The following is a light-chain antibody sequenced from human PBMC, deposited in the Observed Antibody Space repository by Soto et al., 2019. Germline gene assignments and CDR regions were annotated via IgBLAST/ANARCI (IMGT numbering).Light chain of an antibody. V-gene: IGKV3-11*01. J-gene: IGKJ4*01. CDR3: QQRSNWPLT. CDR2: DAS. CDR1: QSVSSY. Sequence: EIVFTQSPATLSLSPGERATLSCRASQSVSSYLAWYQQKPGQAPRLLIYDASNRATGIPARFSGSGSGTDFTLTISSLEPEDFAVYYCQQRSNWPLTFGGGTKVAIK.